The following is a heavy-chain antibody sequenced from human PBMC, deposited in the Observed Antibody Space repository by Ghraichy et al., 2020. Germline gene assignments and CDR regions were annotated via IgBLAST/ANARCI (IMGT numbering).Heavy chain of an antibody. Sequence: SETLSLTCTVSGGSVSSGDYYWSWIRQPPGKGLEWIGYLYYSGSTNYNPSLKSQVSISVDTSKNQFSLKLSSVTAADTAVYYCARDGGDYGAYNWFDPWGQGTLVTVLS. V-gene: IGHV4-61*08. J-gene: IGHJ5*02. D-gene: IGHD4-17*01. CDR3: ARDGGDYGAYNWFDP. CDR2: LYYSGST. CDR1: GGSVSSGDYY.